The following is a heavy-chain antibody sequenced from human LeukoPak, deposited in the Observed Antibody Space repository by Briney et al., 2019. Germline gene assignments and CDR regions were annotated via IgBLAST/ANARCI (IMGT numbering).Heavy chain of an antibody. D-gene: IGHD3-10*01. V-gene: IGHV3-48*03. Sequence: QPGGSLRLXCAASGFTFSSYEMNWVRQAPGMGLEWVSYISSSGSTIYYADSVKGRFTISRDNAKNSLYLQMNSLRAEDTAVYYCASDVWFGELFDYWGQGTLVTVSS. CDR3: ASDVWFGELFDY. CDR1: GFTFSSYE. CDR2: ISSSGSTI. J-gene: IGHJ4*02.